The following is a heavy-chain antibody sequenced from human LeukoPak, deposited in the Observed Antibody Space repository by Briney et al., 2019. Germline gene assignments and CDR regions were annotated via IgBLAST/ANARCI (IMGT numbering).Heavy chain of an antibody. V-gene: IGHV3-74*01. CDR2: VKSDGSDT. D-gene: IGHD3-10*01. Sequence: GGSLRLSCAASGSTFSRCWMHWARQAPGKGLVWVSRVKSDGSDTIYADSVKGRFTISRDNAKNTLYLQMDSLRAEDTAVYYCTTGIGNYYYYWGQGTLVTVAS. CDR3: TTGIGNYYYY. CDR1: GSTFSRCW. J-gene: IGHJ4*02.